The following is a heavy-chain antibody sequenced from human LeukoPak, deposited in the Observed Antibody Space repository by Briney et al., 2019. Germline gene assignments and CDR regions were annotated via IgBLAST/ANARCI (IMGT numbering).Heavy chain of an antibody. D-gene: IGHD5-18*01. Sequence: GESLKVSCKASGYSFTSYWIGWVRQMPGKGLEWMGIIDPSDSETRYTPSFQGQVTISVDKSLTTAYLQWNSLKASDTAMYYCARQTAMGRSGDYWGQGTLVTVSS. J-gene: IGHJ4*02. V-gene: IGHV5-51*01. CDR2: IDPSDSET. CDR3: ARQTAMGRSGDY. CDR1: GYSFTSYW.